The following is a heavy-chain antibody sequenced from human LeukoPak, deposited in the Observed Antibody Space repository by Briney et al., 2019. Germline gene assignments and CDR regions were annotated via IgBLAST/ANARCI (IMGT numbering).Heavy chain of an antibody. CDR1: GYTFTSHY. V-gene: IGHV1-46*01. J-gene: IGHJ5*02. D-gene: IGHD3-3*01. Sequence: ASVKVSCKASGYTFTSHYMHWVRQAPGQGLEWMGIINPSGGSTSYAQKFQGRVTMTRDTSTSTVYMELSSLRSEDTAVYYCAREGPSSPPYDFWSGYYLNWFDPWGQGTLVTVSS. CDR2: INPSGGST. CDR3: AREGPSSPPYDFWSGYYLNWFDP.